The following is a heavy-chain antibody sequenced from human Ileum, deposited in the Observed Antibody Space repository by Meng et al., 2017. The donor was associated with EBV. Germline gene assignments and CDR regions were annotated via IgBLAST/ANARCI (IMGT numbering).Heavy chain of an antibody. Sequence: EVHLVESGGVVVQPGEPLRLSCEASGFTFDDYSMHWVRQAPGKGLEWVSLLNWNGDNTYYADSVKGRFTISRDNSKNSLYLQMDSLRIEDTAFYFCAKEGGTMWFDSWGQGTLVTVSS. CDR2: LNWNGDNT. D-gene: IGHD3-3*01. CDR3: AKEGGTMWFDS. V-gene: IGHV3-43*01. CDR1: GFTFDDYS. J-gene: IGHJ5*01.